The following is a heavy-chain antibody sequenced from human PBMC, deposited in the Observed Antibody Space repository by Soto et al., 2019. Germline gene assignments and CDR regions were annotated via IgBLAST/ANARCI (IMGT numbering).Heavy chain of an antibody. D-gene: IGHD3-10*01. J-gene: IGHJ5*02. Sequence: EVQLVESGGGLVKPGGSLRLSCVVSGFSFSNAWMNWVRQAPGKGLEWVGRIKSEADCGTTDYIAPVKGRFTISRADSKNTLYLQMNSLKAEDTAIYYCTATTMAGSGNWFDPWGQGTLVTVSS. V-gene: IGHV3-15*07. CDR3: TATTMAGSGNWFDP. CDR1: GFSFSNAW. CDR2: IKSEADCGTT.